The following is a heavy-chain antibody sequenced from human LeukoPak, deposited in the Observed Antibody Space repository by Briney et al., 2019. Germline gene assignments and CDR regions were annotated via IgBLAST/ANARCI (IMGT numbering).Heavy chain of an antibody. D-gene: IGHD1-1*01. V-gene: IGHV3-33*06. CDR2: IWFDGSTK. CDR1: GFSFKDTG. J-gene: IGHJ5*02. CDR3: AKAGTIER. Sequence: PGRSLRLSCAASGFSFKDTGMHWVRQAPGKGPEWLTIIWFDGSTKYYADSVKGRFTVSRDNSQNILYLQMNDLRAEDTAVYYCAKAGTIERWGQGTLVTVSS.